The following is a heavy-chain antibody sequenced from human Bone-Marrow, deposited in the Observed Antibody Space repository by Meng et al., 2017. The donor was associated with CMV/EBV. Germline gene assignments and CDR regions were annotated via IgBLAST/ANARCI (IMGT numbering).Heavy chain of an antibody. CDR1: GYSFTSYW. CDR2: IYPGDSDT. J-gene: IGHJ3*02. Sequence: GGSLRLSCKGSGYSFTSYWIGWVRQMPGKGLEWMGIIYPGDSDTRYSPSFQGQVTISADKSLSTAYLQWSSLKASDTAMYYCARRYCSSTSCSVAAFDIWGQGTMVTVSS. D-gene: IGHD2-2*01. V-gene: IGHV5-51*01. CDR3: ARRYCSSTSCSVAAFDI.